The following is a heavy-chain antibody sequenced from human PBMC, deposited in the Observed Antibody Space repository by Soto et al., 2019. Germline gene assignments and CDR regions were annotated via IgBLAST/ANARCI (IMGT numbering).Heavy chain of an antibody. CDR2: ITYDGSSK. J-gene: IGHJ4*02. CDR3: ARIYSSTGNYLDY. D-gene: IGHD2-2*01. V-gene: IGHV3-30-3*01. CDR1: GFTFDSFT. Sequence: VQLVESGGGVVQPGRSLRLSCTASGFTFDSFTFHWVRQAPGKGLEWVAVITYDGSSKFYADSVKGRFTISRDNSMNTLFLQMNSLRVDDTAVYYCARIYSSTGNYLDYWGQGTLVSVSS.